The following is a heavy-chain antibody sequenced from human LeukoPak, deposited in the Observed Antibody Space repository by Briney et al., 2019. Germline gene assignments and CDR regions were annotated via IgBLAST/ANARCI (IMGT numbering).Heavy chain of an antibody. D-gene: IGHD2-21*01. CDR2: MDENGREI. CDR1: GFIFSDFS. Sequence: GGSLRLSCAVSGFIFSDFSMSWVRQAPGKGLEWVAKMDENGREIFYVDSVKGRFTISRDNAKNSLYLQMNRLRAEDTAVYYCARPRGCGTSRCNNFDYWGQGTLVTVSS. CDR3: ARPRGCGTSRCNNFDY. J-gene: IGHJ4*02. V-gene: IGHV3-7*01.